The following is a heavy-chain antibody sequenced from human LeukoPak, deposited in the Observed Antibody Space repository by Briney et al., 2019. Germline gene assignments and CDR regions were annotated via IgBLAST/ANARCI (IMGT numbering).Heavy chain of an antibody. CDR2: IIPILGIA. CDR3: ARGLWEPSAFDI. J-gene: IGHJ3*02. CDR1: GFTFSSYA. D-gene: IGHD1-26*01. V-gene: IGHV1-69*04. Sequence: GGSLRLSCAASGFTFSSYAISWVRQAPGQGLEWMGRIIPILGIANYAQKFQGRVTITADKSTSTAYMELSSLRSEDTAVYYCARGLWEPSAFDIWGQGTMVTVSS.